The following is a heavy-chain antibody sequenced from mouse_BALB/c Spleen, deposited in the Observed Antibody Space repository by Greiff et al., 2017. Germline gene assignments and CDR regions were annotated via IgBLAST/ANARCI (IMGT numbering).Heavy chain of an antibody. V-gene: IGHV5-9-4*01. D-gene: IGHD2-3*01. J-gene: IGHJ3*01. CDR3: ARVPDGYYFAY. CDR1: GFTFSSYA. Sequence: EVMLVESGGGLVKPGGSLKLSCAASGFTFSSYAMSWVRQSPEKRLEWVAEISSGGSYTYYPDTVTGRFTISRDNAKNTLYLEMSSLRSEDTAMYYCARVPDGYYFAYWGQGTLVTVSA. CDR2: ISSGGSYT.